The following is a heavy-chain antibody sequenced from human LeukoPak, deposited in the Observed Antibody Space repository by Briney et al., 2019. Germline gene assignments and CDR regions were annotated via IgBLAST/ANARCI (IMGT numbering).Heavy chain of an antibody. Sequence: PGGSLRFSCAASGFTFSTYWMAWVRQAPGKGLEWVANIKQDDSSKNYVDSVRGRFTISRDNSKNSLYLQMNSLRADDTALYYCARDFGGALEYWGQGTLVTVSS. D-gene: IGHD3-10*01. J-gene: IGHJ4*02. V-gene: IGHV3-7*01. CDR3: ARDFGGALEY. CDR1: GFTFSTYW. CDR2: IKQDDSSK.